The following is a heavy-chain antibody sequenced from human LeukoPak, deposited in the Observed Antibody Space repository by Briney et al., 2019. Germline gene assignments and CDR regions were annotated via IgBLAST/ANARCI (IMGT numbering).Heavy chain of an antibody. J-gene: IGHJ5*02. CDR1: RFTFSSYS. D-gene: IGHD2-15*01. V-gene: IGHV3-21*01. Sequence: GGSLRLSCAASRFTFSSYSMNWVRQAPGKGREWVSSISSSSSYIYYADSVKGRFTISRDNAKNSLYLQMNSLRAEDTAVCYCARDQYCSGGSCPSWFDPWGQGTLVTVSS. CDR2: ISSSSSYI. CDR3: ARDQYCSGGSCPSWFDP.